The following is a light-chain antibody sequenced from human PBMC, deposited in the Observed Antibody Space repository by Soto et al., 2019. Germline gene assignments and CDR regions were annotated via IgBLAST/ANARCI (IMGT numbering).Light chain of an antibody. J-gene: IGLJ2*01. CDR2: SSN. V-gene: IGLV1-44*01. Sequence: QSVLTQPPSASATPGQRVTISCFGSNSNIGSYTVNWYRQHPGTAPKLLIYSSNQRPSGVPDRFSDSKSGTSASLAISGLQSADEADYYCAAWDDSLNGVAFGGGTKLTVL. CDR3: AAWDDSLNGVA. CDR1: NSNIGSYT.